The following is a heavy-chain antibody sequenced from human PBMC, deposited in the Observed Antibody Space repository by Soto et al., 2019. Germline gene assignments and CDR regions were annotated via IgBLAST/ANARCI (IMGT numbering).Heavy chain of an antibody. J-gene: IGHJ6*02. Sequence: GGSLRLSCVGVGFTFSRYSMHWVRQVPGKGPVWVSRIHGDERSTNYADSVKGRFTISRDNARNTLYLQMNSLTAEDTAVYYCAIDRAYGMDVWGQGTTVTVS. CDR1: GFTFSRYS. CDR3: AIDRAYGMDV. CDR2: IHGDERST. V-gene: IGHV3-74*01.